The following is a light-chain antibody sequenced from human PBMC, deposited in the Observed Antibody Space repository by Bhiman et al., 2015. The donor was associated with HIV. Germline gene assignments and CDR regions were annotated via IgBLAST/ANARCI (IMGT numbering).Light chain of an antibody. CDR3: QAWDSSTGV. J-gene: IGLJ1*01. CDR1: KLGD. Sequence: SYELTQPPSVSVSPGQTASIPCFGDKLGDICWYQQKPGQSPVLVIYRDSKRPSGIPERISGSNSGDTATLTISGAQAMDEADYYCQAWDSSTGVFGPGTRVTVL. V-gene: IGLV3-1*01. CDR2: RDS.